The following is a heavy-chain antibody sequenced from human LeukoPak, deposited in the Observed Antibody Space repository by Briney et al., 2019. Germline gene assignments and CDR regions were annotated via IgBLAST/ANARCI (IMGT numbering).Heavy chain of an antibody. CDR2: IIPIFGTA. D-gene: IGHD2-15*01. CDR3: ARLGAFRAASDV. V-gene: IGHV1-69*06. CDR1: GGTFSSYA. J-gene: IGHJ6*04. Sequence: GASVTVSCKASGGTFSSYAISWVRQAPGQGLEWMGGIIPIFGTANYAQKFQGRVTITADKSTSTAYMELSSLRSEDTAVYYCARLGAFRAASDVWGKGTTVTVSS.